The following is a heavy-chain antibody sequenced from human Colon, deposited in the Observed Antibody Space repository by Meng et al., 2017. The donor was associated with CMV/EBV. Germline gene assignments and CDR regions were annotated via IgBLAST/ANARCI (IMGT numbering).Heavy chain of an antibody. J-gene: IGHJ6*02. D-gene: IGHD4/OR15-4a*01. V-gene: IGHV4-34*01. CDR2: INHRGNT. CDR3: ARGGLVYDYGEENYYFYGIDV. Sequence: SETLSLTCAVSGGSFSTYFWSWIRETPGKGLEWIGEINHRGNTNYNLSLKSRTSMSIDTSKNQFSLKLRSVTAADTAVYYCARGGLVYDYGEENYYFYGIDVWAQGTTVTVSS. CDR1: GGSFSTYF.